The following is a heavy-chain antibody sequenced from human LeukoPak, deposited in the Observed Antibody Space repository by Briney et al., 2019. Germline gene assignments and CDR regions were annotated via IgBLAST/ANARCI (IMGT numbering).Heavy chain of an antibody. D-gene: IGHD6-13*01. CDR1: GGSVSSGSYY. Sequence: PSETLSLTCTVSGGSVSSGSYYWSWLRQPPGKGLEWIGYIYYSGSTNYNPSLKSRVTISVDTSKNQFSLKLSSVTAADTAVYYCARAEETSSSWYGYYFDYWGQGTLVTVSS. V-gene: IGHV4-61*01. J-gene: IGHJ4*02. CDR3: ARAEETSSSWYGYYFDY. CDR2: IYYSGST.